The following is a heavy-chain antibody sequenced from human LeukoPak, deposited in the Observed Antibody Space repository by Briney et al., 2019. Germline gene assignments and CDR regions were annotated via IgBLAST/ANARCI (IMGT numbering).Heavy chain of an antibody. CDR2: IGSDTSAI. J-gene: IGHJ6*02. V-gene: IGHV3-48*02. D-gene: IGHD1-1*01. CDR3: ARGGNWKTYYYYGLDV. Sequence: PGGSLRLSCAASGFTFSTYCMSWVRQAPGKGLESVSYIGSDTSAIYYADSVKGRFTVSRDNAKNSLYLQMNRLRDENTAVYYCARGGNWKTYYYYGLDVWGQGTTVTVSS. CDR1: GFTFSTYC.